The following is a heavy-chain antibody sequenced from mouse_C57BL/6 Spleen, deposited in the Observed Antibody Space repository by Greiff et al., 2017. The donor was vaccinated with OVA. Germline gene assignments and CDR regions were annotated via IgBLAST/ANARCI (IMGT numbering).Heavy chain of an antibody. CDR1: GYAFSSSW. J-gene: IGHJ2*01. D-gene: IGHD4-1*01. CDR2: IYPGDGDT. Sequence: QVQLKESGPELVKPGASVKISCKASGYAFSSSWMNWVKQRPGKGLEWIGRIYPGDGDTNYNGKFKGKATLTADKSSSTAYMQLSSLTSEDSAVYFCTRWDDRVDYWGQGTTLTVSS. V-gene: IGHV1-82*01. CDR3: TRWDDRVDY.